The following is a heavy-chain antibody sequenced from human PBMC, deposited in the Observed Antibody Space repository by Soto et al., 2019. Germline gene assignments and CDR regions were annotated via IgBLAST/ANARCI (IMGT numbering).Heavy chain of an antibody. CDR3: ARDVRNHYYDSSGYYYNYYYYGMDV. D-gene: IGHD3-22*01. Sequence: ASVKVSCKASGYTFTGYYMHWVRQAPGQGLEWMGWINPNSVGTNYAQKFQGWVTMTRDTSISTAYMELSRLRSDDTAVYYCARDVRNHYYDSSGYYYNYYYYGMDVWGQGTTVTVSS. CDR1: GYTFTGYY. J-gene: IGHJ6*02. V-gene: IGHV1-2*04. CDR2: INPNSVGT.